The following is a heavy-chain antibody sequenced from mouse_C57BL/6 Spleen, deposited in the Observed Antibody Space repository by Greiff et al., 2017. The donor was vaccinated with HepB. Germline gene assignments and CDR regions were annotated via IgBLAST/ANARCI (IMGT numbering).Heavy chain of an antibody. D-gene: IGHD2-3*01. CDR1: GYSITSGYY. Sequence: DVKLVESGPGLVKPSQSLSLTCSVTGYSITSGYYWNWIRQFPGNKLEWMGYISYDGSNNYNPSLKNRISITRDTSKNQFFLKLNSVTTEDTATYYCARDCYYPVLWNFDVWGTGTTVTVSS. CDR3: ARDCYYPVLWNFDV. J-gene: IGHJ1*03. V-gene: IGHV3-6*01. CDR2: ISYDGSN.